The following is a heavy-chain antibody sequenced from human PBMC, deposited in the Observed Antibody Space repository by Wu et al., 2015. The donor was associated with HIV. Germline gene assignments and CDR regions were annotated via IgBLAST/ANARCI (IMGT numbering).Heavy chain of an antibody. CDR3: ARRPDTTGTFPVPTP. CDR1: GYTFSGYY. V-gene: IGHV1-2*02. D-gene: IGHD1-1*01. Sequence: QVQLVQSGAEVKKPGASVKVSCKASGYTFSGYYLHWVRQAPGQGLEYMGWINPNSGATEYAQNFQGRVTMTRDTSISTAYMELKSLKSDDTAVYYCARRPDTTGTFPVPTPWGQGTLVTVSS. CDR2: INPNSGAT. J-gene: IGHJ5*02.